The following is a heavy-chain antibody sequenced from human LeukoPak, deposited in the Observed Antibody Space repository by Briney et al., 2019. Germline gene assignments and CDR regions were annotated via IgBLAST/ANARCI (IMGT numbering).Heavy chain of an antibody. J-gene: IGHJ4*02. CDR1: GGTFISYA. V-gene: IGHV1-69*13. CDR3: ARPYYYDSSGSFYYFDY. CDR2: IIPIFGTA. D-gene: IGHD3-22*01. Sequence: SVKVSCKASGGTFISYAISWVRQAPGQGLEWMGGIIPIFGTANYAQKFQGRVTITADESTSTAYMELSSLRSEDTAVYYCARPYYYDSSGSFYYFDYWGQGTLVTVSS.